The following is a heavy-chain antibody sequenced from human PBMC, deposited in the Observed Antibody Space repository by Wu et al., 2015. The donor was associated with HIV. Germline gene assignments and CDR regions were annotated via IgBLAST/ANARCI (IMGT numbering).Heavy chain of an antibody. CDR2: IIPIHGAA. D-gene: IGHD3-22*01. J-gene: IGHJ1*01. V-gene: IGHV1-69*11. CDR3: AREGEGKESDRSGYYAYLQI. CDR1: GGTFSRSG. Sequence: QVQLVQSGAEVRKPGSSVKVSCKASGGTFSRSGFSWVRQVPGQGFEWMGRIIPIHGAANYAQKFEGRVTITADESTSTAYMDLSSLTSEDTAVYYCAREGEGKESDRSGYYAYLQIWGQGSQVTVSS.